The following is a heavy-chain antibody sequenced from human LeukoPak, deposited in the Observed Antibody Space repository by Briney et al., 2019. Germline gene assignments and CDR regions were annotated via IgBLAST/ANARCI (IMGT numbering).Heavy chain of an antibody. CDR2: ISSSGGTI. CDR3: ARDRGYCRSTSCYSYWFDS. V-gene: IGHV3-48*03. CDR1: GFTFSSYE. D-gene: IGHD2-2*03. J-gene: IGHJ5*01. Sequence: GGSLRLSCAASGFTFSSYEMNWVRQAPGKGLEWVSFISSSGGTIYYADSVKGRFTISRDNADNSLYLQMNSLRGEDTAVYYCARDRGYCRSTSCYSYWFDSWGQGTLVTVSS.